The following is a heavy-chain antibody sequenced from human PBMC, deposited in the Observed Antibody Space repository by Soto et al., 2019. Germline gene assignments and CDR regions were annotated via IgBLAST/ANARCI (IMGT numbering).Heavy chain of an antibody. V-gene: IGHV4-34*01. J-gene: IGHJ4*02. Sequence: SETLSLTCAVYGGSFSGYYWSWIRQPPGKGLEWIGEINHSGSTNYNPSLKSRVTISVDTSKNQFSLKLSSVTAADTAVYYCARGRYGSGSYYLDYWGQGTLVTVSS. CDR1: GGSFSGYY. CDR3: ARGRYGSGSYYLDY. CDR2: INHSGST. D-gene: IGHD3-10*01.